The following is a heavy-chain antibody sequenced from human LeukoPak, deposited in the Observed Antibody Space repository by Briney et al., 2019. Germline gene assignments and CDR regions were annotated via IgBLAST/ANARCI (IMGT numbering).Heavy chain of an antibody. D-gene: IGHD6-13*01. CDR3: VRGGIASAFDI. V-gene: IGHV3-74*01. J-gene: IGHJ3*02. CDR2: IISNENSA. Sequence: GGPLRLSCAASGFTFSSNWMHWVRQAPGKGLVWVSRIISNENSATYADSVKGRFTISRDNAKNTLYLQMNSLRAEDTAVYYCVRGGIASAFDIWGQGTMVTVSS. CDR1: GFTFSSNW.